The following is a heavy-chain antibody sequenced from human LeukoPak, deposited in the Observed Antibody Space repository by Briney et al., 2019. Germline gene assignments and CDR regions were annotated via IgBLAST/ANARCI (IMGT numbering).Heavy chain of an antibody. CDR3: ARDQLLWFGESGGFDP. V-gene: IGHV4-4*07. CDR2: IYTSGST. Sequence: SETLSLTCTVSGGSISSYYWSWIRQPAGKGLEWIGRIYTSGSTNYNPSLKSRVTMSVDTSKNQFSLKLSSVTAADTAVYYCARDQLLWFGESGGFDPWGQGTRVIVSS. CDR1: GGSISSYY. D-gene: IGHD3-10*01. J-gene: IGHJ5*02.